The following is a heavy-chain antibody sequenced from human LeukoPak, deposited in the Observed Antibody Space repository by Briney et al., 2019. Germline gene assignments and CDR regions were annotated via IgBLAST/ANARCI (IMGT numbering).Heavy chain of an antibody. CDR1: GGSISSYS. CDR2: IDYSGSS. V-gene: IGHV4-59*13. D-gene: IGHD3-9*01. CDR3: ARDHPVADWAPDI. Sequence: PAETLSLTCSVSGGSISSYSWTWIRQPPGKGLEWIGFIDYSGSSNYNPSLKSRVTISADPSTNHFSLNLTSVTAADTAVYFWARDHPVADWAPDIWGRGTMVTVSS. J-gene: IGHJ3*02.